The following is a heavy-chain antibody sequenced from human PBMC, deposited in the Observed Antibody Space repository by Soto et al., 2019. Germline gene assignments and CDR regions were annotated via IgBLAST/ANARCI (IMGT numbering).Heavy chain of an antibody. CDR3: AKAVPPFVVVTASDY. Sequence: GGSLRLSCAASGFTFRNFGMHWVRQAPGKGLGWVAVISYDGTNKYYADSVKGRFTISRDNSKNTLYLQINSLRAEDTAVYYCAKAVPPFVVVTASDYWGQGTLVTVSS. J-gene: IGHJ4*02. V-gene: IGHV3-30*18. CDR2: ISYDGTNK. CDR1: GFTFRNFG. D-gene: IGHD2-21*02.